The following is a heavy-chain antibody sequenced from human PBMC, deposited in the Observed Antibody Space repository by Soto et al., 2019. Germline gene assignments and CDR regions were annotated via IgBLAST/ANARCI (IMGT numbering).Heavy chain of an antibody. CDR2: ISGSGGST. D-gene: IGHD5-12*01. J-gene: IGHJ4*02. V-gene: IGHV3-23*01. Sequence: EVQLLESGGGLVQPGGSLRLSCAASGFTFSSYAMSWVRQAPGKGLEWVSGISGSGGSTYFADSVKGRFTISRDNSQNTLYLQMNSLRAEDTAVYYCAKARGYSGYDYFDYWGQGTPVTVSS. CDR1: GFTFSSYA. CDR3: AKARGYSGYDYFDY.